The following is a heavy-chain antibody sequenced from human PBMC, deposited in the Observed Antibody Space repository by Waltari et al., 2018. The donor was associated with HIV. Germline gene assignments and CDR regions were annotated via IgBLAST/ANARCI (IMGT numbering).Heavy chain of an antibody. CDR3: ARKRRAMGNRFFYYGLDV. V-gene: IGHV1-8*01. CDR2: INPLSEKD. D-gene: IGHD7-27*01. Sequence: QLYLLRSGAEGKRPGASVNIACRASGYKFINHDINWGRQAHGQGIAWMGWINPLSEKDAFACNFDARVPLTVPLSLSTAYLALPSLTPRSTATDFCARKRRAMGNRFFYYGLDVWGQGPTVAVSS. J-gene: IGHJ6*02. CDR1: GYKFINHD.